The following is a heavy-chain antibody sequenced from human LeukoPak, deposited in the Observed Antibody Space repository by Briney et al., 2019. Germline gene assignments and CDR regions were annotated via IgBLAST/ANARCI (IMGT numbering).Heavy chain of an antibody. V-gene: IGHV3-30*18. J-gene: IGHJ4*02. CDR1: GFTFSSYG. Sequence: GGSLRLSCAASGFTFSSYGMHWVRQAPGKGLEWVAVISYDGSNKYYADSVKGRFTISRDNSKNTLYLQMNSLRAEDTAVYYCAKDSKEVVLGGPFDYWGQGTLVTVSS. D-gene: IGHD2-15*01. CDR3: AKDSKEVVLGGPFDY. CDR2: ISYDGSNK.